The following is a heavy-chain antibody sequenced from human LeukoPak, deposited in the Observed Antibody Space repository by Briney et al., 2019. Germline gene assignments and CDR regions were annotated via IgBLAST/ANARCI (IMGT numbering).Heavy chain of an antibody. CDR1: GFTFSSYA. CDR2: ISYDGSNK. J-gene: IGHJ4*02. CDR3: AKDVDIVATIYYFEH. V-gene: IGHV3-30*18. Sequence: PGRSLRLSCAASGFTFSSYAMHWVRQAPGKGLEWVAIISYDGSNKYYADSVKGRFTISRDNSKNTLYLQMNSLRAEDTAVYYCAKDVDIVATIYYFEHWGQGTLVTVSS. D-gene: IGHD5-12*01.